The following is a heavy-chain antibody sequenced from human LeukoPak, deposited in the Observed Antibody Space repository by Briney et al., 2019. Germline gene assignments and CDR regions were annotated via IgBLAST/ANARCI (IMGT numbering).Heavy chain of an antibody. CDR2: IYSGGDT. CDR3: ALNPPSGHFYMDV. V-gene: IGHV3-53*01. D-gene: IGHD1-14*01. J-gene: IGHJ6*03. Sequence: GGSLRLSCVFSELTVRTNYISWVRQAPGKGLEWVSLIYSGGDTYYADSVKGRFTNSRDNSKNTVYLQMDNLRSADTAVYYCALNPPSGHFYMDVWGKGTAVTVSS. CDR1: ELTVRTNY.